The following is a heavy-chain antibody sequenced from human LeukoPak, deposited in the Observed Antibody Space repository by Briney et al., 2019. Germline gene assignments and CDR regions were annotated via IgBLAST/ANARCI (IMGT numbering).Heavy chain of an antibody. Sequence: GASVKVSCKASGYTFTVYYMHWVRQAPGHGLEWMGWINPNSGGTNYAQKFQGRVTMTSDTSISTAYMELSRLISDDTAVYYCARGDTIFDAGSLDYWGQGTLVTVSS. CDR2: INPNSGGT. D-gene: IGHD3-3*01. CDR3: ARGDTIFDAGSLDY. CDR1: GYTFTVYY. V-gene: IGHV1-2*02. J-gene: IGHJ4*02.